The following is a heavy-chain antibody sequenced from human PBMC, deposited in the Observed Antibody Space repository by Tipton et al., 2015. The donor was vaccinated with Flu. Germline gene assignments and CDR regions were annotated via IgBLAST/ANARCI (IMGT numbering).Heavy chain of an antibody. CDR1: GGSISSGGYY. D-gene: IGHD6-13*01. Sequence: PSLTCTVSGGSISSGGYYWSWIRQHPGKGLEWIGYIYYSGSTYYNPSLKSRVTISVDTSKNQFSLKLSSVTAADTAVYYCASRVRIAAAGVYFQHWGQGTLVTVSS. V-gene: IGHV4-31*03. CDR2: IYYSGST. J-gene: IGHJ1*01. CDR3: ASRVRIAAAGVYFQH.